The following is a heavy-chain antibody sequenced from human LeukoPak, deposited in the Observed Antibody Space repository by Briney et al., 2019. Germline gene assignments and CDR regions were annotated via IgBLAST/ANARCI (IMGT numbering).Heavy chain of an antibody. CDR1: GGSFSGYY. V-gene: IGHV4-34*01. CDR2: INHSGST. J-gene: IGHJ5*02. Sequence: SETLSLTCAVYGGSFSGYYWSWLRQPPGKGLEWIGEINHSGSTNYNPSLKSRVTISVDTSKNQFSLKLSSVTAADTAVYYCARRGRGPVGAGFDPWGQGTLVTVSS. D-gene: IGHD3-10*01. CDR3: ARRGRGPVGAGFDP.